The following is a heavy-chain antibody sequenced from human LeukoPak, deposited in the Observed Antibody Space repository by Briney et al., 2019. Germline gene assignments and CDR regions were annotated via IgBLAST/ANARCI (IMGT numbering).Heavy chain of an antibody. J-gene: IGHJ4*02. CDR3: ARDRRFGELST. D-gene: IGHD3-10*01. CDR2: IKQDGSEK. Sequence: GGSLRLSCAPSGFTFSSYWMSWVRQAPGKGLEWVAKIKQDGSEKYYVDSVKGRFTISRDNAKNSLYLQMNSLRAEDTAVYYCARDRRFGELSTWGQGTLVTVSS. CDR1: GFTFSSYW. V-gene: IGHV3-7*01.